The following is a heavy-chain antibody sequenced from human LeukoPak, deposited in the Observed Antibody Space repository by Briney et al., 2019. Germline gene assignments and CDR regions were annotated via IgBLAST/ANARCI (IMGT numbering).Heavy chain of an antibody. D-gene: IGHD3-9*01. J-gene: IGHJ4*02. V-gene: IGHV4-59*01. Sequence: SSETLSLTCTVSGGSISNYYWSWIRQPPGKALEWIGYIYYTGTTKYNPSLKSRATISLDTSKNQFSLRLTSVTAADTALFFCARGYDIDVWGQGTLVTVSS. CDR3: ARGYDIDV. CDR2: IYYTGTT. CDR1: GGSISNYY.